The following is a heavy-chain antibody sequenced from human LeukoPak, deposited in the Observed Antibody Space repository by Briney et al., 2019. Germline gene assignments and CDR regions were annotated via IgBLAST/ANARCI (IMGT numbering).Heavy chain of an antibody. CDR2: ISSSSSYI. V-gene: IGHV3-21*01. D-gene: IGHD6-19*01. J-gene: IGHJ3*02. CDR1: GFTFSSYS. CDR3: ARGPLAVAGAFDI. Sequence: GGSLRLSCAASGFTFSSYSMNWFGQAPGKGLEWFSSISSSSSYIYYADSVKGRFTISRDNAKNSLYLQMNSLRAEDTAVYYCARGPLAVAGAFDIWGQGTMVTVSS.